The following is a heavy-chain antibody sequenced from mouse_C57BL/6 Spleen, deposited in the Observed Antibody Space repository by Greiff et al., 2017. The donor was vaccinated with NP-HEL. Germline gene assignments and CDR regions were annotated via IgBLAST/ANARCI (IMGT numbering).Heavy chain of an antibody. D-gene: IGHD1-1*02. CDR1: GYTFTSYG. CDR2: IYPRSGNT. V-gene: IGHV1-81*01. CDR3: ARSGSWHYYAMDY. Sequence: VQLQQSGAELARPGASVKLSCKASGYTFTSYGISWVKRRTGQGLEWIGEIYPRSGNTYYNEKFKGKATLTADKSSSTAYMELRSLTSEDSAVYFCARSGSWHYYAMDYWGQGTSVTVSS. J-gene: IGHJ4*01.